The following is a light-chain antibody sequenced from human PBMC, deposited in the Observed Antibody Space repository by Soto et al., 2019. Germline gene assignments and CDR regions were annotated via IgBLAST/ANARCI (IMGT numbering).Light chain of an antibody. CDR3: QSFDTNLNDVV. V-gene: IGLV1-40*01. J-gene: IGLJ2*01. CDR2: DTS. Sequence: QSVLTQPPSVSAAPGQNVTISCSGTSSTIGAGYEVHWYQQLPGVAPKLLIFDTSNRPSGVPGRFSGSKSGASASLAITGLLPEDEADFFCQSFDTNLNDVVLGGGTK. CDR1: SSTIGAGYE.